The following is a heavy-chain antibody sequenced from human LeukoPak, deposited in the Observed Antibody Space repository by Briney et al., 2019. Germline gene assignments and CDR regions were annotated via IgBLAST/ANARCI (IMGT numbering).Heavy chain of an antibody. V-gene: IGHV3-9*03. CDR2: ISWNSGSI. CDR1: GFTFDDYA. D-gene: IGHD6-6*01. Sequence: PGRSLRLSCAASGFTFDDYAMHWVRQAPGKGLEWVSGISWNSGSIGYADSVKGRFTISRDNAKNSLYLQMNSLRAEDMALYYCAKDIAAQYSSSSFDYWGQGTLVTVSS. CDR3: AKDIAAQYSSSSFDY. J-gene: IGHJ4*02.